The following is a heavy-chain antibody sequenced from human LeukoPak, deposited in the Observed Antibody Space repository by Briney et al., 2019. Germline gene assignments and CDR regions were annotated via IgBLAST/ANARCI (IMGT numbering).Heavy chain of an antibody. V-gene: IGHV4-39*07. CDR1: GGSISSSSYY. CDR2: IYYSGST. D-gene: IGHD4-17*01. CDR3: ARNRGLFGLTGADYGDYAAFDI. Sequence: PSETLSLTCTVSGGSISSSSYYWGWIRQPPGKGLKWIGSIYYSGSTYYDPSLKSRVTISVDTSKNQFSLKLSSVTAADTAVYYCARNRGLFGLTGADYGDYAAFDIWGQGTMVTVSS. J-gene: IGHJ3*02.